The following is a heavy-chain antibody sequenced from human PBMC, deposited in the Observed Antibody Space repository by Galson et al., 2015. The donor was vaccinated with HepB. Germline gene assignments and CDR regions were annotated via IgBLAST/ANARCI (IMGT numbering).Heavy chain of an antibody. CDR3: ARRGVGSSWGHCYFDY. J-gene: IGHJ4*02. D-gene: IGHD6-13*01. CDR1: GYSFTSYW. V-gene: IGHV5-51*01. Sequence: SGAEVQKPGESLKISCKGSGYSFTSYWIGWVRQMPGKGLEWMGIIYPGDSDTRYSPSFQGQVTISADKSISTAYLQWSSLKASDTAMYYCARRGVGSSWGHCYFDYWGQGTLVTVSS. CDR2: IYPGDSDT.